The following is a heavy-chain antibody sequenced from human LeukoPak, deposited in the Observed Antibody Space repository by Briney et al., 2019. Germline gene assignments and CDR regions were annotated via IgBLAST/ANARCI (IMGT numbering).Heavy chain of an antibody. D-gene: IGHD3-22*01. CDR1: GGSISSYY. CDR3: ARGPPYYYDSSGYYPDY. CDR2: IYYSGST. V-gene: IGHV4-59*01. J-gene: IGHJ4*02. Sequence: SETLSLTCTVSGGSISSYYWSWIRQPPGKGLEWIGYIYYSGSTNYNPSLKSRVTISVDTSKNQFSLKLSSVTAADTAVYYCARGPPYYYDSSGYYPDYWGQGTLVTVSS.